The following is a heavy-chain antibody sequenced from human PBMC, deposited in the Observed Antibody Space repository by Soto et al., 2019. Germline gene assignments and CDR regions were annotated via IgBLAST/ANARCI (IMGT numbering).Heavy chain of an antibody. CDR2: IWYDGSNK. CDR1: GFTFSSYG. V-gene: IGHV3-33*01. CDR3: ASDRDGYNSGVAFDI. J-gene: IGHJ3*02. Sequence: QVQLVESGGGVVQPGRSLRLSCAASGFTFSSYGMHWVRQAPGKGLEWVAVIWYDGSNKYYADSVKGRFTISRDNSKNTLNLQMNSLRAEDTAVYYCASDRDGYNSGVAFDIWGQGTMVTVSS. D-gene: IGHD5-12*01.